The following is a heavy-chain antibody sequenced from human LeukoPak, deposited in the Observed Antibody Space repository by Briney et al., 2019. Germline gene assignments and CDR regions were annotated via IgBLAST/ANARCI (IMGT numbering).Heavy chain of an antibody. CDR1: GGSISSGSYY. Sequence: ASQTLSLTRTVSGGSISSGSYYWSWIRQPAGKGLEWIGRIYTSGSTNYNPSLKSRVTISVDTPKNQFSLKLSSVTAADTAVYYCASTRPKDAAVDYWGQGTLVTVSS. D-gene: IGHD2-15*01. CDR2: IYTSGST. V-gene: IGHV4-61*02. J-gene: IGHJ4*02. CDR3: ASTRPKDAAVDY.